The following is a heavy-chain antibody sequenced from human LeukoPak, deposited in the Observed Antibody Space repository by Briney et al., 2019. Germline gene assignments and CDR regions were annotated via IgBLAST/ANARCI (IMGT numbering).Heavy chain of an antibody. CDR3: ARGGYSGYDSPPAHATYY. V-gene: IGHV3-21*01. Sequence: PGGSLRLSCAASGFTFSSYSMSWVRQAPGKGLEWVSSISSSSSYIYYADSVKGRFTISRDNAKNSLYLQMNSLRAEDTAVYYCARGGYSGYDSPPAHATYYWGQGTLVTVSS. CDR1: GFTFSSYS. D-gene: IGHD5-12*01. CDR2: ISSSSSYI. J-gene: IGHJ4*02.